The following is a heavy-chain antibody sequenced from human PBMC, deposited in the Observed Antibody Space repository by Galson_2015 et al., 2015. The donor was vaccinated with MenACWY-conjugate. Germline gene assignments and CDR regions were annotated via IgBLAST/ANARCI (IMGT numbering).Heavy chain of an antibody. Sequence: SLRLSCAVSGFTVSNSYMHWVRQAPGKGLEWLPVIYTGGTTYYSDSVKDRFTISRDNSKNTLYLQMNNLRAEDTAVYYCARAYCSGGSCYPPYFDNWGQGTLVTVSS. D-gene: IGHD2-15*01. CDR3: ARAYCSGGSCYPPYFDN. V-gene: IGHV3-53*01. CDR2: IYTGGTT. J-gene: IGHJ4*02. CDR1: GFTVSNSY.